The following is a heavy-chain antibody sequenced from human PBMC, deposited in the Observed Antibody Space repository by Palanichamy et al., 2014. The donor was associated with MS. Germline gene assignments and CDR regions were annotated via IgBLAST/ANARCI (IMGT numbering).Heavy chain of an antibody. CDR3: ARDRFSYGAHFDY. V-gene: IGHV3-21*01. Sequence: EVQLVEVWGRAWSSLGGPVRLSCAASGFTFSSYSMNWVRQAPGKGLEWVSSISSSSSYIYYADSVKGRFTISRDNAKNSLYLQMNSLRAEDTAVYYCARDRFSYGAHFDYWGQGTLVTVSS. CDR1: GFTFSSYS. D-gene: IGHD4-17*01. CDR2: ISSSSSYI. J-gene: IGHJ4*02.